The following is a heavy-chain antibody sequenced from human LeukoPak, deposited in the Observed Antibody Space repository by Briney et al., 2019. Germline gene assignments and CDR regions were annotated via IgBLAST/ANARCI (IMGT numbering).Heavy chain of an antibody. CDR3: ARAAYYDFWSGYGGYYFDY. CDR1: GFTFSDYY. CDR2: ISSSGTTI. V-gene: IGHV3-11*01. Sequence: GGSLRLSCAASGFTFSDYYMNWIRQAPGKGLEWVSYISSSGTTIYHADSVKGRFTISRDNAKNSLYLQMNSLRAEDTAVYYCARAAYYDFWSGYGGYYFDYWGQGTLVTVSS. J-gene: IGHJ4*02. D-gene: IGHD3-3*01.